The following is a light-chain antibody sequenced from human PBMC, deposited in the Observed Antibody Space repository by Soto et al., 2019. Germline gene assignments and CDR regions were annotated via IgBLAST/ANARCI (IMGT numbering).Light chain of an antibody. V-gene: IGKV1-5*03. CDR2: KAS. CDR1: QSISTW. Sequence: DIQMTQSPSTLSAAVGDRVTITCRASQSISTWLAWFQQRPGQAPKLLVYKASILQSGVPSRFIGSGSGSEFTLTISRLQPDYFATYYCQQYNRYPYTFGQGTKLEI. J-gene: IGKJ2*01. CDR3: QQYNRYPYT.